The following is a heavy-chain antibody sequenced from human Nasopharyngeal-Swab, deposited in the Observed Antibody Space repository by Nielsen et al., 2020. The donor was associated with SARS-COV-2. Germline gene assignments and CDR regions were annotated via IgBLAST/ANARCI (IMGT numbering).Heavy chain of an antibody. CDR3: ARGLSSGPFDY. Sequence: GQAPGKGLEWIGEINHSGSTNYNPSLKSRVTISVDTSKNQFSLKLSSVTAADTAVYYCARGLSSGPFDYWGQGTLVTVSS. V-gene: IGHV4-34*01. CDR2: INHSGST. D-gene: IGHD6-19*01. J-gene: IGHJ4*02.